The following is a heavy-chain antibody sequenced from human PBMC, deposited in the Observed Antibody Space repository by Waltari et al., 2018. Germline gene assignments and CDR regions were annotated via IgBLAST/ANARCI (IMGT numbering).Heavy chain of an antibody. CDR2: IAGSGVTT. CDR1: GFTFSSNA. CDR3: AKGAKSYSGYATIDY. V-gene: IGHV3-23*01. D-gene: IGHD5-12*01. Sequence: EVQLLESGGGLVQPGGSLRLSCAASGFTFSSNAMSWVRQAPGQGLEWVSFIAGSGVTTYYADSVKGRFTISRDNSKNTLYLQMNSLRAEDTAVYYCAKGAKSYSGYATIDYWGQGTLVTVSS. J-gene: IGHJ4*02.